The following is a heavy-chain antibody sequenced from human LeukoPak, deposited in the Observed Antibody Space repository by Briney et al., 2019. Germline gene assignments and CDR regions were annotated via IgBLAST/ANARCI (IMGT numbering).Heavy chain of an antibody. CDR1: GDSISTSSYY. CDR2: IYYSGST. CDR3: ARVPGQLPNNWFDP. V-gene: IGHV4-39*07. Sequence: SETLSLTCTVSGDSISTSSYYWGWIRQPPGKGLEWIGSIYYSGSTYYNPSLKSRVTISVDTSKNQFSLKLSSVTAADTAVYYCARVPGQLPNNWFDPWGQGTLVTVSS. J-gene: IGHJ5*02. D-gene: IGHD6-6*01.